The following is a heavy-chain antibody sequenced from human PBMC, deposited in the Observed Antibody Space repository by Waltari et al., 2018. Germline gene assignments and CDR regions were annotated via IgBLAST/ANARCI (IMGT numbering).Heavy chain of an antibody. CDR3: ASLYSNYSPYYYYYGMDV. Sequence: QVQLQQWGAGLLKPSETLSLTCAVYGGSFSGYYWSWIRQPPGKGLEWIGEINHSGSTNYNPALKSRDTISVDTSKNQFSLKLSSVTAADTAVYYCASLYSNYSPYYYYYGMDVWGQGTTVTVSS. V-gene: IGHV4-34*01. D-gene: IGHD4-4*01. CDR1: GGSFSGYY. J-gene: IGHJ6*02. CDR2: INHSGST.